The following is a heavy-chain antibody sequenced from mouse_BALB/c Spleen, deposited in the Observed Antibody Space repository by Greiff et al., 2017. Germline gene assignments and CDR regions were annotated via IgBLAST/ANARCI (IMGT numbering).Heavy chain of an antibody. J-gene: IGHJ2*01. V-gene: IGHV5-6*01. CDR3: ARQGVYGTSYFDY. CDR2: ISSGGSYT. Sequence: EVQRVESGGDLVKPGGSLKLSCAASGFTFSSYGMSWVRQTPDKRLEWVATISSGGSYTYYPDSVKGRFTISRDNAKNTLYLQMSSLKSEDTAMYYCARQGVYGTSYFDYWGQGTTLTVSS. CDR1: GFTFSSYG. D-gene: IGHD2-1*01.